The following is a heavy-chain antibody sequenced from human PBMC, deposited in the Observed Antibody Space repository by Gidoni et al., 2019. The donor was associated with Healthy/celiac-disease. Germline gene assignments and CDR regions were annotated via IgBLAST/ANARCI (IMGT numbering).Heavy chain of an antibody. D-gene: IGHD2-21*01. J-gene: IGHJ6*02. CDR1: GFTLRDYY. CDR2: IRSSGSTI. V-gene: IGHV3-11*01. Sequence: QVQLVESGGGLVEPGGTLRLSCEASGFTLRDYYMSWIHQAQGKGLEWVSYIRSSGSTIYYAAFVKVRFTISRDTAKNSVYLQMHRLSAEDTAVYYCASAGDSYYYYYGMDVWAQGTTVTVSS. CDR3: ASAGDSYYYYYGMDV.